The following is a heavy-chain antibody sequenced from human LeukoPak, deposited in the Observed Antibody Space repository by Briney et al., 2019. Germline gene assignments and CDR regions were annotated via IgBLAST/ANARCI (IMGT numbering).Heavy chain of an antibody. D-gene: IGHD3-3*01. V-gene: IGHV3-48*04. Sequence: GGSLRLSCAASGFTFSSYAMHWVRQAPGKGLEWVSYISSSSSTIYYTDSVKGRFTISRDNAKNSLYLQMNSLRAEDTAVYYCARDLALEWLLSLGGDAFDIWGQGTMVTVSS. CDR1: GFTFSSYA. CDR3: ARDLALEWLLSLGGDAFDI. J-gene: IGHJ3*02. CDR2: ISSSSSTI.